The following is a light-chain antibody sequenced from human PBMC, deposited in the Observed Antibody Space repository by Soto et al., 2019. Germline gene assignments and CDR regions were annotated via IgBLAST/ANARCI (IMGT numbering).Light chain of an antibody. CDR1: QTISSW. V-gene: IGKV1-5*03. J-gene: IGKJ1*01. CDR3: QHYNSYSEA. Sequence: DIQMTQSPSTLSGSVGDRVTLPCRASQTISSWFAWYQQKPGKAPKLLIYKASTLKSGVPSRFSGSGSGTESTLTISSLQPDDFATYYCQHYNSYSEAFGQGTKVDIK. CDR2: KAS.